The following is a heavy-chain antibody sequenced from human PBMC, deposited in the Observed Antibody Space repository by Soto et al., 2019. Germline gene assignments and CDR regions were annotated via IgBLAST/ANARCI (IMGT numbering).Heavy chain of an antibody. V-gene: IGHV1-69*02. Sequence: QVQLVQSGAEVNKPGSSVKVSCKASGGTFSSYTISWVRQAPGQGLEWMGRIIPIPGIANYAQKFQGSVTITADKPTRTAYMELSSLRSEDTAVNYCTRGGTTHAGYWGQGTLVTVSS. CDR2: IIPIPGIA. J-gene: IGHJ4*02. CDR1: GGTFSSYT. D-gene: IGHD6-13*01. CDR3: TRGGTTHAGY.